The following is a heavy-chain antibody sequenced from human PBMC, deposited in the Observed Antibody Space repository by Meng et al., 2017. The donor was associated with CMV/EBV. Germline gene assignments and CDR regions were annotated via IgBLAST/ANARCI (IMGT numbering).Heavy chain of an antibody. Sequence: QVQPQGSGPVLAKPPQTLYRTGTGSGGSISSCYYYWSWIRQPPGKDLEWIGYIYYSGSTYYNPSLKSRVTISVDTSKNQFSLKLSSVTAADTAVYYCARTGEYPTFDYWGQGTLVTVSS. CDR1: GGSISSCYYY. V-gene: IGHV4-30-4*08. D-gene: IGHD2/OR15-2a*01. CDR2: IYYSGST. J-gene: IGHJ4*02. CDR3: ARTGEYPTFDY.